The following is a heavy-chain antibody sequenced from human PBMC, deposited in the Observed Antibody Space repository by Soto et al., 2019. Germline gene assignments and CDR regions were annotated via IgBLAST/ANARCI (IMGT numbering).Heavy chain of an antibody. J-gene: IGHJ6*02. Sequence: EVQLVESGGGLVQPGGSLRLSCAASGLTVSSNYMSWVRQAPGQGLEWVSVMYSGGSTYYADSVKGRFIISRDNYKNALYLQLVSLSVEDTAVYYCAIESSLHQPLFYGMDVWGQGTTVTVSS. CDR1: GLTVSSNY. CDR3: AIESSLHQPLFYGMDV. CDR2: MYSGGST. V-gene: IGHV3-66*01. D-gene: IGHD2-2*01.